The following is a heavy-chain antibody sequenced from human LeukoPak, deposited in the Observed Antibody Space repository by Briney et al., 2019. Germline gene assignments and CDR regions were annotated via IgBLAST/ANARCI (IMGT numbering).Heavy chain of an antibody. CDR1: GGSISSYY. J-gene: IGHJ4*02. D-gene: IGHD3-10*02. CDR2: IYYSRNT. V-gene: IGHV4-59*01. CDR3: ARSTGSTMFIDY. Sequence: SETLSLTCTVSGGSISSYYWSWIRQPPGKGLEWLGYIYYSRNTDYNPSLKSRVAISVDTSKNQFSLKLSSVTAADTAVYYCARSTGSTMFIDYWGQGTLVTVSS.